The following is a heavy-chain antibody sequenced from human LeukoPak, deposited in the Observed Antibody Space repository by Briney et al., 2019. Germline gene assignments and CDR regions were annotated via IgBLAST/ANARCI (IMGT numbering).Heavy chain of an antibody. D-gene: IGHD2-15*01. CDR2: ISGNGGYT. J-gene: IGHJ4*02. CDR1: GFTFSSYA. V-gene: IGHV3-23*01. Sequence: RPGGSLRLSCAASGFTFSSYAMSWVRQAPGKGLEWVSSISGNGGYTYHADSVKGRFTISRDNSKNTLYMQMNSLRAEDTAVYYCAKGNNGCYDSWGQGTLVTVSS. CDR3: AKGNNGCYDS.